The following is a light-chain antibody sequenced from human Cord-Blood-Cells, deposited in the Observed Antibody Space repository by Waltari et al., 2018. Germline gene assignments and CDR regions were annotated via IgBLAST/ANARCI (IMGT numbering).Light chain of an antibody. CDR3: RQALQTPRT. J-gene: IGKJ1*01. Sequence: DIVMTQSPLSLPVTPGQPASISCRSSQSLLHSNGYNYLDWYLQKPGQSPQLLIYLDSNRAAGVPDKFSGGSSGRDFTLKISRVEAEDVGVYYCRQALQTPRTFGQGTKVEIK. CDR1: QSLLHSNGYNY. CDR2: LDS. V-gene: IGKV2-28*01.